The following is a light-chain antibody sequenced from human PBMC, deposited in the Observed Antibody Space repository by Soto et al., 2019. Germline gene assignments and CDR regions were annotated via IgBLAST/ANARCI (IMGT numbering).Light chain of an antibody. CDR2: SNN. CDR1: SSNIGSNT. Sequence: QSVLTQPPSASGTPGQRVTISCSGSSSNIGSNTVNWYQQLPGTAPKVLIYSNNQRPSGVPDRFSGSKSGTSASLAISGLQSEDEAHYYCAAWDASVNGHVVFGGGTKVTV. J-gene: IGLJ2*01. CDR3: AAWDASVNGHVV. V-gene: IGLV1-44*01.